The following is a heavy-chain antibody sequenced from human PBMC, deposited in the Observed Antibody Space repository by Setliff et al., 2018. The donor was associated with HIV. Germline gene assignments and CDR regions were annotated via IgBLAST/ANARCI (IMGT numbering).Heavy chain of an antibody. CDR2: IYPSGNI. D-gene: IGHD3-10*01. CDR1: GGSISRYY. J-gene: IGHJ4*02. Sequence: PSETLSLTCTVSGGSISRYYWSWIRQPAGKGLEWIGRIYPSGNINYNPSLKSRITMSIDTSKNQFSLKLSSVTATDTAVYYCARDAGPHYGSGPPLEYWGQGIQVTVS. V-gene: IGHV4-4*07. CDR3: ARDAGPHYGSGPPLEY.